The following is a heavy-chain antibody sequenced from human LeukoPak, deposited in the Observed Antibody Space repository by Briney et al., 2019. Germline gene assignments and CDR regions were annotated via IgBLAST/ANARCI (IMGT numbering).Heavy chain of an antibody. V-gene: IGHV4-39*01. J-gene: IGHJ4*02. CDR1: GGSISSSSYY. CDR2: IFYSGST. CDR3: AGLVVGTATIDY. D-gene: IGHD2-21*02. Sequence: PSETLSLTCTVSGGSISSSSYYWGWIRQPPGKGLEWIGNIFYSGSTYYNPSLKSRVTISVDTSKNQFSLKLRSVTAADTAVYHCAGLVVGTATIDYWGQGTLVTVSS.